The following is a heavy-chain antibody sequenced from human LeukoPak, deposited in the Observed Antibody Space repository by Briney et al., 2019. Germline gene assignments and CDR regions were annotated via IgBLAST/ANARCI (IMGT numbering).Heavy chain of an antibody. CDR1: GGSFSGYY. D-gene: IGHD6-19*01. CDR3: ARGRGEAVAVYFDY. CDR2: INYSGST. J-gene: IGHJ4*02. V-gene: IGHV4-34*01. Sequence: SETLPLTCAVYGGSFSGYYWSWIRQPPGKGLEWIGEINYSGSTNYNPSLKSRVTISVDTSKNQFSLKLSSVTAADTAVYYCARGRGEAVAVYFDYWGQGTLVTVS.